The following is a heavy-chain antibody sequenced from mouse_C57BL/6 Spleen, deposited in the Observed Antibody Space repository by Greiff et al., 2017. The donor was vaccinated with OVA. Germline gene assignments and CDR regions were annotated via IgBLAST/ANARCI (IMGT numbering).Heavy chain of an antibody. CDR2: IHPNSGST. V-gene: IGHV1-64*01. CDR1: GYTFTSYW. D-gene: IGHD2-4*01. J-gene: IGHJ2*01. Sequence: QVQLQQPGAELVKPGASVKLSCKASGYTFTSYWMHWVKQRPGQGLEWIGMIHPNSGSTNYNEKFKSKATLTVDKSSSTAYMQLSSLTSEDSAVYYCARAPLYDCHFDDWGKGTTLTVSS. CDR3: ARAPLYDCHFDD.